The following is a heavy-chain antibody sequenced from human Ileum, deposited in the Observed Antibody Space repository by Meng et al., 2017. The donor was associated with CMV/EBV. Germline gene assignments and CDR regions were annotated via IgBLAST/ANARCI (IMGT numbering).Heavy chain of an antibody. Sequence: CQASGSTFTGYSMHWVRQAPGQGLEWMGWINPNSGGTNYAQKFQGRVTMTRDTSISTAYMELSRLRSDDTAVYYCARASGGATPFDYWGQGTLVTVSS. J-gene: IGHJ4*02. CDR3: ARASGGATPFDY. V-gene: IGHV1-2*02. CDR1: GSTFTGYS. CDR2: INPNSGGT. D-gene: IGHD1-26*01.